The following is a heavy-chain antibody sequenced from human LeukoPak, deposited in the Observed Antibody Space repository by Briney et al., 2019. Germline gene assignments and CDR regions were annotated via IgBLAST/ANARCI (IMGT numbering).Heavy chain of an antibody. Sequence: KPSETLSLTCTVSGGSISSYYWSWIRQPPGKGLEWIGYIYYSGSTNYNPSLKSRVTISVDTSKNQFSLKLSSVTAADTAVYYCERGNDYGDYEEYSRDLLFDYWGQGTLVTVSS. CDR1: GGSISSYY. D-gene: IGHD4-17*01. CDR2: IYYSGST. V-gene: IGHV4-59*01. J-gene: IGHJ4*02. CDR3: ERGNDYGDYEEYSRDLLFDY.